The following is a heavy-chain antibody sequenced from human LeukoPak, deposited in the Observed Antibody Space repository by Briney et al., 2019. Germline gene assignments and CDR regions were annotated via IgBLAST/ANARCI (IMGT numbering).Heavy chain of an antibody. D-gene: IGHD2-21*01. CDR3: VRDVWGDRDSYFDY. CDR1: GFTFSSYW. Sequence: GGSLRLSCAASGFTFSSYWMHWVRQAPGKGLVWGSRINSDGRSTSYADSLKARFIISRDNAKNTLYLQMNSLRAEDTAVYYCVRDVWGDRDSYFDYWGQGSLVTVSS. J-gene: IGHJ4*02. V-gene: IGHV3-74*01. CDR2: INSDGRST.